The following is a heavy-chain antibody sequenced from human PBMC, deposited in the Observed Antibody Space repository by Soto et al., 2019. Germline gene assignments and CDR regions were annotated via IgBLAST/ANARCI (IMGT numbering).Heavy chain of an antibody. J-gene: IGHJ5*02. CDR2: IYYSGST. Sequence: SSETLSLTCTVSGGSISSGDYYWSWLRQPPGKGLEWIGYIYYSGSTYYNPSLKSRVTISVDTSKNQFSLKLSSVTAADTAVYYCAREAMVAAKRRCFDPWGQGTLVTVSS. CDR1: GGSISSGDYY. D-gene: IGHD2-15*01. V-gene: IGHV4-30-4*01. CDR3: AREAMVAAKRRCFDP.